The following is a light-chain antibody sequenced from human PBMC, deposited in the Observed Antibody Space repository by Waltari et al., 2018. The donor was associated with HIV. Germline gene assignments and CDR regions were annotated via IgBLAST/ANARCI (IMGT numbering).Light chain of an antibody. CDR3: QQTYMTPQT. CDR2: GAS. Sequence: DIQLPQSPSSLSASVGDRVSITCRASQTIKNNLNWYRQTPGKAPKLLIFGASNLQSGVPSRFTGTGSGTYFTLTVSSLQPEDFATYYCQQTYMTPQTFGQGTRLEIK. CDR1: QTIKNN. J-gene: IGKJ5*01. V-gene: IGKV1-39*01.